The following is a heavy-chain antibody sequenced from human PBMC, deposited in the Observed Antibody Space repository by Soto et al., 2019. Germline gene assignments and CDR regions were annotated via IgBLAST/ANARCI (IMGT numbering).Heavy chain of an antibody. CDR2: IYYSGST. J-gene: IGHJ5*02. Sequence: SETLSLTCTVSGGSISSSLYYWGWIRQPPGKGLEWIGSIYYSGSTYYNPSLKSRVTISVDTSKNQFSLKLSSVTAADTAVYYCARESAGSGRNNWFDPWGQGTLVTVPQ. CDR1: GGSISSSLYY. V-gene: IGHV4-39*02. D-gene: IGHD3-10*01. CDR3: ARESAGSGRNNWFDP.